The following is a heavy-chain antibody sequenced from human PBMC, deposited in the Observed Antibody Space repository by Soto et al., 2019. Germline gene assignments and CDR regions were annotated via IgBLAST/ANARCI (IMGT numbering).Heavy chain of an antibody. CDR3: ARDYPYCTGGSCLGY. Sequence: QVQLVQSGAEVKKPGASVKVSCKASGSTFTSFVVHWVRQAPGQRLEWMGWIDAGKGNTKYSHKFQGRVIITRDTSASTAYMDLSSLTSEDTAVYYCARDYPYCTGGSCLGYWGQGTLVIVSS. D-gene: IGHD2-15*01. CDR1: GSTFTSFV. CDR2: IDAGKGNT. V-gene: IGHV1-3*01. J-gene: IGHJ4*02.